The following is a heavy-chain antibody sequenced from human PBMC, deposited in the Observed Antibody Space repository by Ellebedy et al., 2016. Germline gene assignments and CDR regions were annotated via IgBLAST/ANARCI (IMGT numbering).Heavy chain of an antibody. J-gene: IGHJ4*02. CDR3: ATPTSGRGDYNY. CDR2: INEVGTEK. V-gene: IGHV3-7*01. D-gene: IGHD3-16*01. Sequence: GGSLRLXCEASGLSFNYYWMSWVRQAPVKGLEWVANINEVGTEKYYVDSVRGRFTISRDNAKNSLYLLMKNLTPEDTAMYYCATPTSGRGDYNYWGQGTLATVSS. CDR1: GLSFNYYW.